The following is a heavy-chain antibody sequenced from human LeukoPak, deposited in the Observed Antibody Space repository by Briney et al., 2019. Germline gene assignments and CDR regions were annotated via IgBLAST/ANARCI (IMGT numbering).Heavy chain of an antibody. D-gene: IGHD6-13*01. Sequence: HPGGSLRLSCAASGFTFSSYAMHWVRQAPGKGLEWVAVISYDGSNKYYADSVKGRFTISRDNSKNALFLQMDSLRAEDTALYYCAKDMGYSSSWYFDYWGQGTLVTVSS. CDR1: GFTFSSYA. CDR3: AKDMGYSSSWYFDY. V-gene: IGHV3-30-3*01. CDR2: ISYDGSNK. J-gene: IGHJ4*02.